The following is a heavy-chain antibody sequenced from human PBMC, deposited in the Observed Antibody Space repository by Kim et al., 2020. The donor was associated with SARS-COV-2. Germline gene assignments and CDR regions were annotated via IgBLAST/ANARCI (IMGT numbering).Heavy chain of an antibody. CDR3: ARDGAVAGTDVDY. CDR2: IYHSGST. D-gene: IGHD6-19*01. V-gene: IGHV4-4*02. Sequence: SETLSLTCAVSGGSISSSNWWSWVRQPPGKGLEWIGEIYHSGSTNYNPSLKSRVTISVDKSKNQFSLKLSSVTAADTAVYYCARDGAVAGTDVDYWGQGTLVTVSS. CDR1: GGSISSSNW. J-gene: IGHJ4*02.